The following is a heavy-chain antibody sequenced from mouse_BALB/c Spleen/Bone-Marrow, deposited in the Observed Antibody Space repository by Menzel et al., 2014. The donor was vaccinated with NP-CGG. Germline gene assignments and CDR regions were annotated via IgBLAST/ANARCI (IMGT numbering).Heavy chain of an antibody. D-gene: IGHD2-4*01. Sequence: VQLQQSGPELVKPGASVKISCKASNYSFTEYFMNWVKQSHGKSLEWIGRINPYNGDTFYNQKFKDKATLTVDRSSSTAHMELLSLTSDDSAVYYCGGVDLSTMIITYWGRGTLVTVSA. CDR3: GGVDLSTMIITY. J-gene: IGHJ3*01. CDR1: NYSFTEYF. CDR2: INPYNGDT. V-gene: IGHV1-37*01.